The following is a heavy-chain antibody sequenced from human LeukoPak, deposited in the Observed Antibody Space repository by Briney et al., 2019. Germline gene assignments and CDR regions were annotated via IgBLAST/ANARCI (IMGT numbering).Heavy chain of an antibody. D-gene: IGHD3-3*01. CDR3: ARGYRYDFWSGYYLPNY. CDR1: GGTFINYA. Sequence: GASVKVSCKASGGTFINYAMSWVRQAPGQGLEWMGGIIPIFGTANYAQKFQGRVTITADESTSTAYMELSSLRSEDTAVYYCARGYRYDFWSGYYLPNYWGQGTLVTVSS. J-gene: IGHJ4*02. CDR2: IIPIFGTA. V-gene: IGHV1-69*13.